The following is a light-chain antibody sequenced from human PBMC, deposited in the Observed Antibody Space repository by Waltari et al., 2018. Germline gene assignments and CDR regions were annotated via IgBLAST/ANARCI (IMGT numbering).Light chain of an antibody. Sequence: EIVLTQSPGTLSLSPGERATLSCRASQSRSSSYLAWYQQNPGQAPRLLIFDASSRATGIPDRFSGSGSGTDFTLTINRLEPEDFAVYYCQQYDASSPTFGQGTKVDIK. CDR2: DAS. CDR1: QSRSSSY. V-gene: IGKV3-20*01. J-gene: IGKJ1*01. CDR3: QQYDASSPT.